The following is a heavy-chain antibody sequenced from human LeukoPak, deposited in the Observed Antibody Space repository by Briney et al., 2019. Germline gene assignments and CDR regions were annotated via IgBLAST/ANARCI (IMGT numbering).Heavy chain of an antibody. V-gene: IGHV3-74*01. D-gene: IGHD3-9*01. CDR3: ARLNYDILTGSYYYYYYMDV. Sequence: GGSLRLSCVASGFTLSSYWMHWVRQAPGKGLVWVSRINSDGSSTSYADSVKGRFTISRDNAKNSLYLQMNSLRAEDTAVYYCARLNYDILTGSYYYYYYMDVWGKGTTVTISS. CDR1: GFTLSSYW. CDR2: INSDGSST. J-gene: IGHJ6*03.